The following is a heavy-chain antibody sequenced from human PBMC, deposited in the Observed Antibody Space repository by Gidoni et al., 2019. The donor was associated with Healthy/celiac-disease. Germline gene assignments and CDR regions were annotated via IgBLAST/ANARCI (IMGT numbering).Heavy chain of an antibody. Sequence: EVQLVESGGGLVKHGGSLRLSCAASGSTFSSYRMNWVRQAPGKGLEWVSSISRSSSYIYYADSVTGRFTISRDNAKTSLYLQMNSLRAEDTAVYYCARGGFDYWGQGTLVTVSS. D-gene: IGHD3-10*01. CDR3: ARGGFDY. J-gene: IGHJ4*02. CDR1: GSTFSSYR. CDR2: ISRSSSYI. V-gene: IGHV3-21*01.